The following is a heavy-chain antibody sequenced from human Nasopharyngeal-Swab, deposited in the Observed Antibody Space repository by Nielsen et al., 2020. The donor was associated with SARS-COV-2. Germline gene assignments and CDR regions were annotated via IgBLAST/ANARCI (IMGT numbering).Heavy chain of an antibody. V-gene: IGHV3-48*03. CDR3: AKATWVEGDFDY. CDR2: ISSSGSTT. CDR1: GFTFSSYE. J-gene: IGHJ4*02. D-gene: IGHD5-24*01. Sequence: GGSLRLSCAASGFTFSSYEMNWVRQAPGKGLEWISYISSSGSTTYYADSVKGRFTISRDNSKNTLYLQMNSLRAEDTAVYYCAKATWVEGDFDYWGQGTLVTVSS.